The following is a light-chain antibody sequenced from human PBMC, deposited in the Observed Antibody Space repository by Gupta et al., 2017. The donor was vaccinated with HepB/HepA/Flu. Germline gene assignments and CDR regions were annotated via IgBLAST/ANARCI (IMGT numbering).Light chain of an antibody. Sequence: SARPQPASVSGSPCPSITISCTGTSSDIGALVYVSWYQQNPGKAPNLMIYDVSNRPAGVSNRFSGSKSGNTASLTISGRQAEDEADYYCLSDTNSGTLVFGGGTKVTVL. CDR3: LSDTNSGTLV. CDR1: SSDIGALVY. CDR2: DVS. V-gene: IGLV2-14*01. J-gene: IGLJ3*02.